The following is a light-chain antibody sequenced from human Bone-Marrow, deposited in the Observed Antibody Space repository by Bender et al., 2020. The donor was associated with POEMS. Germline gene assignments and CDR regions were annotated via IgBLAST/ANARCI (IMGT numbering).Light chain of an antibody. CDR2: DVT. CDR1: SGDIGAYNF. J-gene: IGLJ3*02. V-gene: IGLV2-14*03. CDR3: SSYTSSRTWV. Sequence: QSALTQPASVSGSPGQSLTLSCTGTSGDIGAYNFVSWYQQHPAEAPKLIIYDVTYRPSGVSNRFSASKSGNTASLTISGLQGEDEADYFCSSYTSSRTWVFGGGTKLTVL.